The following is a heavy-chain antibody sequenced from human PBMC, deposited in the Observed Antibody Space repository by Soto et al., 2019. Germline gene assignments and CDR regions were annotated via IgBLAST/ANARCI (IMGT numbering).Heavy chain of an antibody. J-gene: IGHJ3*02. CDR2: ISSSGSTI. CDR3: ARDHLLLMVYDAFDI. V-gene: IGHV3-48*04. Sequence: PGGSLRLSCAASGFTFSSYSMNWVRQAPGKGLEWVSYISSSGSTIYYADSVKGRFTISRDNAKNSLYLQMNSLRAEDTAVYYCARDHLLLMVYDAFDIWGQGTMVSVSS. CDR1: GFTFSSYS. D-gene: IGHD2-8*01.